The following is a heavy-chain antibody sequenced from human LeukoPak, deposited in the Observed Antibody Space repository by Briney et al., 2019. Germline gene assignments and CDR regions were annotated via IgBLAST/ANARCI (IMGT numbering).Heavy chain of an antibody. V-gene: IGHV4-39*07. Sequence: SETLSLTCTVSGDSVGSSGYYWDWIRQPPGKGLEWIGSIYYSGSTYFNPSLMSRVTISVDTSKNQFSLKLSSVTAADTAVYYCARDGVEYYYDSSGYFRYNWFDPWGQGTLVTVSS. D-gene: IGHD3-22*01. J-gene: IGHJ5*02. CDR2: IYYSGST. CDR1: GDSVGSSGYY. CDR3: ARDGVEYYYDSSGYFRYNWFDP.